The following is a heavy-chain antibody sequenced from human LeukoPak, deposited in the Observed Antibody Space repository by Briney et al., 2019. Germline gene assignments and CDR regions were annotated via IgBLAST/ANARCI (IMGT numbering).Heavy chain of an antibody. D-gene: IGHD6-19*01. V-gene: IGHV4-39*01. CDR1: GGSVSSSSTY. CDR2: IDYSGST. J-gene: IGHJ5*02. CDR3: ARCGSIAVAAHKGSWFDP. Sequence: SSETLSLTSTVSGGSVSSSSTYWGWIRHPPGKGLELIGRIDYSGSTSYNPSLKSRVTISVDTSKNQFFSKLTSVTAADTALYYCARCGSIAVAAHKGSWFDPWGQGTLVTVSS.